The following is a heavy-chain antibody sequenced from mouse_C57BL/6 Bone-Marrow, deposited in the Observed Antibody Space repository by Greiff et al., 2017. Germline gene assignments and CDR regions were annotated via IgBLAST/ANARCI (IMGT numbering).Heavy chain of an antibody. J-gene: IGHJ3*01. CDR3: ASLSTMVTSFAY. V-gene: IGHV2-2*01. CDR1: GFSLTSYG. Sequence: QVQLQQSGPGLVQPSQSLSITCTVSGFSLTSYGVHWVRQSPGKGLEWLGVIWSGGSTDYNAAFISRLSISKDNSKSQVFFKMNSLQADDTAIYYCASLSTMVTSFAYWGQGTLVTVSA. D-gene: IGHD2-2*01. CDR2: IWSGGST.